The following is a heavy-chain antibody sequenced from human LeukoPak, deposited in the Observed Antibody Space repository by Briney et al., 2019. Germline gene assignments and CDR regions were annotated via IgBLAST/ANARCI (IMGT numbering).Heavy chain of an antibody. Sequence: SVKVSFKASGATFTSYDISWVRQAPGQGLEWMGRIIPIFGRANYAQKFQGRVTITTDESTITAYRKLSSVRSEDTAVYSCARSRRDGYDRLAFDISGPGTQITVSS. CDR1: GATFTSYD. J-gene: IGHJ3*02. CDR3: ARSRRDGYDRLAFDI. V-gene: IGHV1-69*05. CDR2: IIPIFGRA. D-gene: IGHD5-24*01.